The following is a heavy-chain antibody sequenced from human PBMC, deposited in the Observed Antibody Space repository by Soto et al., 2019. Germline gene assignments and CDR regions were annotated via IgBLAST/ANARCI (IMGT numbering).Heavy chain of an antibody. CDR3: ATYDVGTIIQDY. CDR1: GGSSSSHS. Sequence: ETLSLTCAISGGSSSSHSKSWVRQPPGKGLEWIGEIHHDGSTNYNPSLKSRVTISGDTSKNHFSLELSSVTAADTAVYYCATYDVGTIIQDYWGQGTLVTVSS. CDR2: IHHDGST. D-gene: IGHD2-21*02. J-gene: IGHJ4*02. V-gene: IGHV4-34*01.